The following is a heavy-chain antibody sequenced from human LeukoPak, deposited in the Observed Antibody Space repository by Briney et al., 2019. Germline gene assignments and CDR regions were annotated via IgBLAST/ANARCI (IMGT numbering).Heavy chain of an antibody. CDR1: GFPFNTYE. CDR3: ARVGAYAAVNC. CDR2: ISSSGSNI. J-gene: IGHJ4*02. D-gene: IGHD3-16*01. Sequence: GGSLTLSCAASGFPFNTYEMNWVRQAPGKGLEWVSYISSSGSNIYYADSVKGRFTISRDNAKNSLYLQMNSLRAEDTGVYYCARVGAYAAVNCWGQGTRVTVSS. V-gene: IGHV3-48*03.